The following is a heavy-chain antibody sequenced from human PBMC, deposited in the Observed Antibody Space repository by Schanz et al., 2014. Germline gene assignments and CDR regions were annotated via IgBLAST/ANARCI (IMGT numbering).Heavy chain of an antibody. V-gene: IGHV3-23*05. D-gene: IGHD2-21*02. CDR3: AKDLGVDCGDGCFNWYFDL. Sequence: EVQLLESGGGLVPPGGSLRLSCSASTFTFDHYAMTWVRQAPGKGLEWVAAVSSRSDEIKYADSVRGRFTISRDNSRSTMYLQMNSLRAEDTAVYFCAKDLGVDCGDGCFNWYFDLWGRGTLVTVSS. J-gene: IGHJ2*01. CDR1: TFTFDHYA. CDR2: VSSRSDEI.